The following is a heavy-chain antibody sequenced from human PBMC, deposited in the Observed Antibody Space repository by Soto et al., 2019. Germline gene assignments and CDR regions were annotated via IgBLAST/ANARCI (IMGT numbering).Heavy chain of an antibody. D-gene: IGHD5-12*01. Sequence: QITLKESGPPLVKPTQTLTLTCNFSGFSLTNKGVGVGWIRQPPRKALEWLGIIYWDDDMRYRPSLNNRLTITEDTSKNQVVLTMTNVDTVDTATYYCAHLHANSGYDWRYDPWGQGTLVTVSS. V-gene: IGHV2-5*02. J-gene: IGHJ5*02. CDR1: GFSLTNKGVG. CDR2: IYWDDDM. CDR3: AHLHANSGYDWRYDP.